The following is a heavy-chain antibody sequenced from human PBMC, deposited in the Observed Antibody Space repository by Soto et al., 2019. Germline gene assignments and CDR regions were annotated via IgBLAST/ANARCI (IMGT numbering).Heavy chain of an antibody. CDR1: GFTFSSYG. V-gene: IGHV3-33*01. J-gene: IGHJ6*02. Sequence: GGSLRLSCAASGFTFSSYGMHWVRQAPGKGLEWVAVIWYDGSNKYYADSVKGRFTISRDNSKNTLYLQMNSLRAEDTAVYYCARDRAVAGHYYYYYGMDVWGQGTTVTVSS. CDR2: IWYDGSNK. D-gene: IGHD6-19*01. CDR3: ARDRAVAGHYYYYYGMDV.